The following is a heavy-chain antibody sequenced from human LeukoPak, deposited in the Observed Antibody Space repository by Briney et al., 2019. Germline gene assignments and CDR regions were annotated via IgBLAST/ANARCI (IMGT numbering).Heavy chain of an antibody. Sequence: GGSLRLSCAASGFTFSDYGMHWVRQAPGKGLEWVAFIRYDGSNKYYADSVEGRFIISRDNSKNTLYLQMNSLRPEDTAVYFCANLDSSGYSTFDYWGQGTLVTVSS. CDR1: GFTFSDYG. V-gene: IGHV3-30*02. D-gene: IGHD3-22*01. CDR3: ANLDSSGYSTFDY. CDR2: IRYDGSNK. J-gene: IGHJ4*02.